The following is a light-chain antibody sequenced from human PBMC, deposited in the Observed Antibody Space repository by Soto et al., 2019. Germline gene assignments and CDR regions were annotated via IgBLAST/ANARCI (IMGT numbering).Light chain of an antibody. CDR2: EGG. CDR1: SSDVGSYNL. Sequence: QSVLTQPASVSGSPGQSIALSCTGTSSDVGSYNLVSWYQQYPGKAPKLLISEGGKRPSGISNRFSGSKSGNTASLTISGLQAEDEADYYCCSFAHSNTHVSGTGTKVTVL. V-gene: IGLV2-23*01. J-gene: IGLJ1*01. CDR3: CSFAHSNTHV.